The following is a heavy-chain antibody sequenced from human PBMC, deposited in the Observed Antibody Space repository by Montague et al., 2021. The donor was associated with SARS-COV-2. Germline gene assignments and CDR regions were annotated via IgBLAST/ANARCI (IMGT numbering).Heavy chain of an antibody. Sequence: SETRSLTCSVSGGSITSSSYYWAWIRQSPDKGLEWIGNIYYSGSTYYNPSLKSRVTISVDTSKYQFFLKLSSVTAADTAVYYCVSLWKYGSGSHYAPWDYYNYGVDVWGQGTTVTVSS. V-gene: IGHV4-39*01. CDR3: VSLWKYGSGSHYAPWDYYNYGVDV. J-gene: IGHJ6*02. D-gene: IGHD3-10*01. CDR2: IYYSGST. CDR1: GGSITSSSYY.